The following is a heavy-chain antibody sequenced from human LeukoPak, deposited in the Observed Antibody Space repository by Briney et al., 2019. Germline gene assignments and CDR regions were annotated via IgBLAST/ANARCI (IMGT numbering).Heavy chain of an antibody. CDR1: GGTFSSYA. D-gene: IGHD5-18*01. V-gene: IGHV1-69*01. CDR2: IIPIFGTA. Sequence: SVKVSCKASGGTFSSYAISWVRQVPGQGLEWMGGIIPIFGTANYAQKFQGRVTVTADESTSTAYMELSSLGSEDTAVYYCARGGWQLWDLDYWGQGTLVSVSS. CDR3: ARGGWQLWDLDY. J-gene: IGHJ4*02.